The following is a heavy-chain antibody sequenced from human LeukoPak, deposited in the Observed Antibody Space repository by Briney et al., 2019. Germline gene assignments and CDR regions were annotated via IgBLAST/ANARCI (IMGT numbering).Heavy chain of an antibody. Sequence: ASVKVSCKASGYTFTGYYIHWVRQAPGQGLEWMGWINPNSGGTNYAQKFQGRVTMTRDTSISTAYMELSRLRSDDTAVYYCARGAIFGVVIINYYYYMDVWGKGTTVTVSS. CDR2: INPNSGGT. CDR1: GYTFTGYY. D-gene: IGHD3-3*01. V-gene: IGHV1-2*02. J-gene: IGHJ6*03. CDR3: ARGAIFGVVIINYYYYMDV.